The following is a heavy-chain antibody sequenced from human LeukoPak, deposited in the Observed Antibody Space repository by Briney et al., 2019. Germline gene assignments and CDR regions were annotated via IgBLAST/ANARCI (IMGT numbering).Heavy chain of an antibody. CDR1: GFTFSSYV. J-gene: IGHJ4*02. CDR2: ISGSGGST. Sequence: GGSLRLSCAAAGFTFSSYVMSWVRQAPGKGLEWVSDISGSGGSTNYVDSVKGRFTISRDNSKNTLYLQMNSLRAEDTAVYYCAGRYKWNAGFDYWGQGTLVTVSS. CDR3: AGRYKWNAGFDY. D-gene: IGHD1-20*01. V-gene: IGHV3-23*01.